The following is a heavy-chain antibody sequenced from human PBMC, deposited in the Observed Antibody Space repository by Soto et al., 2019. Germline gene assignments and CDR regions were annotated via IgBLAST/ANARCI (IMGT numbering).Heavy chain of an antibody. J-gene: IGHJ6*02. CDR3: ARVRGVHYGMDV. D-gene: IGHD3-10*01. Sequence: ASVKVSCKSSGYTFTCYYMHCVRQAPGQGLEWMGWINPNSGGTNYAQKFQGWVTMTRDTSISTAYMELSRLRSDDTAVYYCARVRGVHYGMDVWGQGTTVTVSS. CDR2: INPNSGGT. CDR1: GYTFTCYY. V-gene: IGHV1-2*04.